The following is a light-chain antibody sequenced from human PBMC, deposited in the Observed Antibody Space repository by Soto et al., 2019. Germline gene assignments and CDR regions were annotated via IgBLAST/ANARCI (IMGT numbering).Light chain of an antibody. J-gene: IGLJ3*02. V-gene: IGLV2-8*01. CDR2: EVS. CDR3: TSYVGSNIWV. Sequence: QPVLTQPPSASGSPGQSVTISCTGTSSDVGAYKYVSWYQQYPGKAPKLMIYEVSKRPSGVPDRFSGSKSGNTASLTVSGLQAEGEADYYCTSYVGSNIWVFGGGTKLTVL. CDR1: SSDVGAYKY.